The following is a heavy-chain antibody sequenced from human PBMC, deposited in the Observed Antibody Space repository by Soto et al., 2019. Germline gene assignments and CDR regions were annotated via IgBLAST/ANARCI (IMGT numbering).Heavy chain of an antibody. CDR3: ASHQNSDSNVLFHPLDY. V-gene: IGHV3-21*01. Sequence: PWGSLRRSCAASGFTFSSYSMNWVRQAPGKGLEWVSSISSSSSYIYYADSVKGRFTISRDNAKNSLYLQMNSLRAEDTAVYYCASHQNSDSNVLFHPLDYWRQGSLVTVSS. D-gene: IGHD3-22*01. CDR2: ISSSSSYI. CDR1: GFTFSSYS. J-gene: IGHJ4*02.